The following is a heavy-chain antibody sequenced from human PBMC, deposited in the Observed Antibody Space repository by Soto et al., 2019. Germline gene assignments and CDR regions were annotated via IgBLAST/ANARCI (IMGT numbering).Heavy chain of an antibody. CDR1: GFTFSSYE. CDR3: AREDNRGSWFFWYFDL. CDR2: ISISDTTT. V-gene: IGHV3-48*03. Sequence: EVQLVESGGGLVQPGGSLRLSCAASGFTFSSYEMNWVRQAPGKGLEWISYISISDTTTHYADSVKGRFTISRDNAKNSLYLQMTSLTAEDTAVYYCAREDNRGSWFFWYFDLWGRGTLVTVSS. J-gene: IGHJ2*01. D-gene: IGHD6-13*01.